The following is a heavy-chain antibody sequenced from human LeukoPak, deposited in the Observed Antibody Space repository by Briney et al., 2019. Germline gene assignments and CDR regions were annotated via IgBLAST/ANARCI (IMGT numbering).Heavy chain of an antibody. CDR1: GYTFTSYG. Sequence: GASVKVSCTASGYTFTSYGISWVRQAPGQGLEWMGWMNPNSGNTGYAQKFQGRVTMTRNTSISTAYMELSSLRSEDTAVYYCARLFEYDSSGYYYNYYYGMDVWGQGTTVTVSS. CDR2: MNPNSGNT. V-gene: IGHV1-8*02. CDR3: ARLFEYDSSGYYYNYYYGMDV. J-gene: IGHJ6*02. D-gene: IGHD3-22*01.